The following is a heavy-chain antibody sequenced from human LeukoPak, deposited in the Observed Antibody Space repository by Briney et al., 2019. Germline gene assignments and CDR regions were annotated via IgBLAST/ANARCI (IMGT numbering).Heavy chain of an antibody. D-gene: IGHD1-26*01. V-gene: IGHV1-46*01. Sequence: GASLRLSCKASGYTFTSYYMHWVRQAPGQGLEWMGIINPTGGSTSHAQKFQGRVTMTRDTSTSTVYMELSSLRSEDTAVYYCARVWADYWGQGTLVTVST. CDR3: ARVWADY. CDR2: INPTGGST. CDR1: GYTFTSYY. J-gene: IGHJ4*02.